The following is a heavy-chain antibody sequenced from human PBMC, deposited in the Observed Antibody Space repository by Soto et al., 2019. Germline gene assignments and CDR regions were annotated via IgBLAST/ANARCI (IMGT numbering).Heavy chain of an antibody. CDR1: GGSINSGGFS. J-gene: IGHJ4*02. D-gene: IGHD4-17*01. CDR3: DRTPYGGYFDR. V-gene: IGHV4-30-2*01. Sequence: SETLSLTCTVSGGSINSGGFSWRWIRQPPGKGLEWLGYIYQSGSTYYNPSLKSRVTLSVDTSNNRCSLKMNSVTAADTAVYYCDRTPYGGYFDRWGQGTQVTVSS. CDR2: IYQSGST.